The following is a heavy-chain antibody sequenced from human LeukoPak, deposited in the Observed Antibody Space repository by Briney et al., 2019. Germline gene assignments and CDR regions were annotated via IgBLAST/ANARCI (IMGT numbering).Heavy chain of an antibody. V-gene: IGHV3-23*01. J-gene: IGHJ4*02. Sequence: PGGSLRLSCAASGFTFSSYAMSWVRQAPGKGLEGVSAISGSGGSTYYADSVKGRFTISRDNSKNTLYLQMNSLRAEDTAVYYCAKDHYSSGWYPTPFDYWGQGTLVTVSS. CDR3: AKDHYSSGWYPTPFDY. CDR2: ISGSGGST. D-gene: IGHD6-19*01. CDR1: GFTFSSYA.